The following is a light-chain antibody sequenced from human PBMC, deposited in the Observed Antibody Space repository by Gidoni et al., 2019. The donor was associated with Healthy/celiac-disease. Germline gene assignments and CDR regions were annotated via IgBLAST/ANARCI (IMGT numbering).Light chain of an antibody. CDR2: DAS. CDR3: QQRSNWPPRYT. V-gene: IGKV3-11*01. J-gene: IGKJ2*01. Sequence: ELVLTQSPATLSLSPGERATLSCRASQSVSSYLAWYQQKPGQAPRLLIYDASNSATGIPARFSGSGSGTDFTLTISSLEPEDFAVYYCQQRSNWPPRYTFXQXTKLEIK. CDR1: QSVSSY.